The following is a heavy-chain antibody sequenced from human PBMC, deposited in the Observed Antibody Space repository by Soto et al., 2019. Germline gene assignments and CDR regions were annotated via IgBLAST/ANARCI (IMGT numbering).Heavy chain of an antibody. Sequence: SETLSLTCSVSGGSTSSSNYYWGWIRQPPGKGLEWIGSVYYSGSTYYNPSLKSRVTISVDTSKNQFSLKLSSVTAADTAVYYCARAGYYDSSEGPTWDYWGQGTLVTVSS. V-gene: IGHV4-39*07. CDR1: GGSTSSSNYY. J-gene: IGHJ4*02. CDR2: VYYSGST. D-gene: IGHD3-22*01. CDR3: ARAGYYDSSEGPTWDY.